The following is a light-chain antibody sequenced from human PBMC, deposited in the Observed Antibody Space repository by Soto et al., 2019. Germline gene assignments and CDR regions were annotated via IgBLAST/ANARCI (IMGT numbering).Light chain of an antibody. Sequence: QSVLTQPPSASATPGQRVTISCSGSSSNIGANPVNWYRQRPGTAPKLLLYSDVQRPSGVPDRVSGSKSGTSASLAISGLQSEDEADYFCAAWDDSLNAVLFGGGTQLTVL. CDR1: SSNIGANP. CDR2: SDV. CDR3: AAWDDSLNAVL. J-gene: IGLJ2*01. V-gene: IGLV1-44*01.